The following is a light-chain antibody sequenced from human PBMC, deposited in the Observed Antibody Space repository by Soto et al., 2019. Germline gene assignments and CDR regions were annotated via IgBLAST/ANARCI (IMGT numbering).Light chain of an antibody. CDR1: QRITTSS. Sequence: EIVLTQSPGTVSLSPGERATLSCRASQRITTSSLAWYLQKPGQAPRLLIYDASNRATGIPDRFSGSGSGTDFTLTISRLEPEDFAVYYCQQRGGSPPTWTFGQGTKVDI. CDR3: QQRGGSPPTWT. CDR2: DAS. V-gene: IGKV3-20*01. J-gene: IGKJ1*01.